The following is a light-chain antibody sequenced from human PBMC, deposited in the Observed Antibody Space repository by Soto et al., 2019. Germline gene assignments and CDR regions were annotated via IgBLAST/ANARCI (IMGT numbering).Light chain of an antibody. CDR1: QNILYSSNNKNY. V-gene: IGKV4-1*01. Sequence: DIVMTQSPDSLAVSLGERATINCKSSQNILYSSNNKNYLVWYQQKPGQPPKMLIYWASTRESGVPDRFSGSGSGTEFTLTISSLQAEDVAVYYCQQYYSTPFTFGPGTKVDIK. CDR2: WAS. J-gene: IGKJ3*01. CDR3: QQYYSTPFT.